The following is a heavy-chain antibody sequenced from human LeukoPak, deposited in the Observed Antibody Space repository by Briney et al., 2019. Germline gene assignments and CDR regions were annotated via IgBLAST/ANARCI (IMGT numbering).Heavy chain of an antibody. V-gene: IGHV1-2*02. Sequence: ASVKVSCMDSGYSFTAYYMHWVRQAPGQGLEWMGWINTNSCVTNYAQKFQGKVTMTRDTSINTAYMELSRLRSDDTAMYYCARDDSSSWSPATYWGQGTLVTVSS. D-gene: IGHD6-13*01. J-gene: IGHJ4*02. CDR1: GYSFTAYY. CDR2: INTNSCVT. CDR3: ARDDSSSWSPATY.